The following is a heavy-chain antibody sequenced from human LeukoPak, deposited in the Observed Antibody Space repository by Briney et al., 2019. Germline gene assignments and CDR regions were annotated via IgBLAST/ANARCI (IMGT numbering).Heavy chain of an antibody. CDR3: AAAAVSRWFGELLDGFDY. J-gene: IGHJ4*02. CDR1: GFTFTSSA. Sequence: SVKVSCKASGFTFTSSAVQWVRQARGQRLEWIGWIVVGSGNTNYAQKFQERVTITRDMSTSTAYMELSSLRSEDTAVYYCAAAAVSRWFGELLDGFDYWGQGTLVTVSS. V-gene: IGHV1-58*01. CDR2: IVVGSGNT. D-gene: IGHD3-10*01.